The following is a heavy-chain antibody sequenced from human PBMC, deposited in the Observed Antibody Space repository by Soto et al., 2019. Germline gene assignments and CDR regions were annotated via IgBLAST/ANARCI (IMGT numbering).Heavy chain of an antibody. CDR2: INPSGGST. V-gene: IGHV1-46*03. CDR3: ASEFSYSGYNEGAGFDY. CDR1: GYTFTSYY. Sequence: ASVKVSCKASGYTFTSYYMHWVRQAPGQGLEWMGIINPSGGSTSYAQKFQGRVTMTRDTSTSTVYMELSSLRSEDTAVYYCASEFSYSGYNEGAGFDYWGQGTQVTVSS. D-gene: IGHD5-12*01. J-gene: IGHJ4*02.